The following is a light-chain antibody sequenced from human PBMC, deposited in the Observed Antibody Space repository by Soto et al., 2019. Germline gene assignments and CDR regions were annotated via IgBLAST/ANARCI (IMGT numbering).Light chain of an antibody. CDR3: QESYSTSRT. V-gene: IGKV1-39*01. J-gene: IGKJ1*01. CDR1: QSISNH. CDR2: AAS. Sequence: DIQMTQSPSSLSASVEDRFVVTCRASQSISNHLNWYQQKPGKAPKLLIFAASSLQSGVPSRFSGSGSGTDFTLTISSLQPEDFATYYCQESYSTSRTFGQGTKVDIK.